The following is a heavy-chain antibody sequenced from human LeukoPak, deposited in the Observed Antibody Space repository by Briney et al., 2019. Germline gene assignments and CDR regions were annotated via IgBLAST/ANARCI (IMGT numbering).Heavy chain of an antibody. CDR1: GFSLSTSGVG. D-gene: IGHD1-26*01. J-gene: IGHJ4*02. V-gene: IGHV2-5*02. CDR3: AHSRWELLSAQFDY. CDR2: IYWDDGM. Sequence: SGPALVKPTQTLTLTCTFSGFSLSTSGVGVGWIRQPPGKALEWLALIYWDDGMRYSPSLKSRLTITKDTSKNQVVLTMTNMDPVDTATYYCAHSRWELLSAQFDYWGQGTLVTVSS.